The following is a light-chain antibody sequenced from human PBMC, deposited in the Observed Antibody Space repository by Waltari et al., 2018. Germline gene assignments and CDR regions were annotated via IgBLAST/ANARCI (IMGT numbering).Light chain of an antibody. CDR3: QHYVSLPAT. J-gene: IGKJ1*01. V-gene: IGKV3-20*01. Sequence: DIVLTQSPGTLSLSPGERATLSCRASQSVGRSLAWYQQKPGQAPRLLIYDTSSRATGIPDRFSGSGSGTDFSLTISRLEPEDFAVYYCQHYVSLPATFGQGTKVEIK. CDR1: QSVGRS. CDR2: DTS.